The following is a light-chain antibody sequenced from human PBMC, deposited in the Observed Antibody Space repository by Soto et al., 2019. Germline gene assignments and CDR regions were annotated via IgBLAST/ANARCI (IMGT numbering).Light chain of an antibody. CDR1: SSDIGGYHY. Sequence: QSALAQPASVSGSPGQSITISCTGTSSDIGGYHYVSWYQHHPGLAPKLLIFEVSNRPSGVSPRFSGSKSGNTASLIISGLQAEDEADYYCSSFTNTITHVFGSGTKVTVL. V-gene: IGLV2-14*01. CDR3: SSFTNTITHV. CDR2: EVS. J-gene: IGLJ1*01.